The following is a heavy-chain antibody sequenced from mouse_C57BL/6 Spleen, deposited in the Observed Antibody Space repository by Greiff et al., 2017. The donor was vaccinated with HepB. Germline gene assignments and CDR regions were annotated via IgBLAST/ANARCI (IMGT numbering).Heavy chain of an antibody. D-gene: IGHD1-1*01. Sequence: QVQLQQPGAELVKPGASVKLSCKASGYTFTSYWMHWVKQRPGQGLEWIGMIHPNSGSTNYNEKFKSKATLTVDKSSSTAYMQLSSLTSEASAVYYCARGPNYYGSLAWFAYWGQGTLVTVSA. J-gene: IGHJ3*01. CDR1: GYTFTSYW. V-gene: IGHV1-64*01. CDR3: ARGPNYYGSLAWFAY. CDR2: IHPNSGST.